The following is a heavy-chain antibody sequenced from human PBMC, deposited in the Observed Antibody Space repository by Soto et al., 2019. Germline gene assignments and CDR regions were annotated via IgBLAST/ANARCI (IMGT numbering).Heavy chain of an antibody. CDR3: ARDPRSITGTTSSEDFQH. J-gene: IGHJ1*01. CDR1: GGTFSGYA. CDR2: FIPLLGIT. D-gene: IGHD1-20*01. V-gene: IGHV1-69*01. Sequence: QAQLMQSGAEVKKPGSSVKVSCKASGGTFSGYAINWVRQAPGQGLEWMGGFIPLLGITDYGQKFQGRITIAADESTGTAYMDLRCLRSEDTAVYYCARDPRSITGTTSSEDFQHWGQGTLVSVSS.